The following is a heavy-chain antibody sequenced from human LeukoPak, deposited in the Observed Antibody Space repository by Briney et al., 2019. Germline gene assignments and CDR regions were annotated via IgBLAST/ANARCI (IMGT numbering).Heavy chain of an antibody. J-gene: IGHJ5*02. V-gene: IGHV4-59*12. CDR3: ARGGGPGLRPKTRFDP. CDR1: GGSISHYY. CDR2: IYYSDVA. Sequence: PSETLSLTCTVSGGSISHYYWTWIRQPPGKGLEWIGYIYYSDVANYNPSLKSRVSISVDTSKNQFSLKLSSVTAADTAVYYCARGGGPGLRPKTRFDPWGQGTLVTVSS. D-gene: IGHD5-12*01.